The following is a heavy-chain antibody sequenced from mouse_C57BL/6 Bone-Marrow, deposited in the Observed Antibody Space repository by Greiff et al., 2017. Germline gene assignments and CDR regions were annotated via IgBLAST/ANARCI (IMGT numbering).Heavy chain of an antibody. CDR1: GYSITSGYY. D-gene: IGHD2-1*01. Sequence: ESGPGLVKPSQSLSLTCSVTGYSITSGYYWNWIRQFPGNKLEWMGYISYDGSNNYNPSLKNRISITRDPSKNHFFLKLNSVTTEDTATYYCARDGNPYAMDYWGQGTSVTVSS. V-gene: IGHV3-6*01. CDR2: ISYDGSN. J-gene: IGHJ4*01. CDR3: ARDGNPYAMDY.